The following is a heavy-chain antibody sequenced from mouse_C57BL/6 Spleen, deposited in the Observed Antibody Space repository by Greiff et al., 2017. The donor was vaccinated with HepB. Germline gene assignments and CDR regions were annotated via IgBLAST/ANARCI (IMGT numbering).Heavy chain of an antibody. Sequence: VMLVESGPGLVQPSQSLSITCTVSGFSLTSYGVHWVRQSPGKGLEWLGVIWSGGSTDYNAAFISRLSISKDNSKSQVFFKMNSLQADDTAIYYCARERDGNPFAYWGQGTLVTVSA. D-gene: IGHD2-1*01. J-gene: IGHJ3*01. CDR3: ARERDGNPFAY. CDR1: GFSLTSYG. CDR2: IWSGGST. V-gene: IGHV2-2*01.